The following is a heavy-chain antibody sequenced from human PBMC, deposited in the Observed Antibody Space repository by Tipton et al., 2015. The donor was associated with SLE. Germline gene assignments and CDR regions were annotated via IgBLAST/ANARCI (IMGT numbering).Heavy chain of an antibody. V-gene: IGHV4-61*09. CDR2: IYSSGTT. CDR3: ARGGMAAVSPSGRAVDS. CDR1: GASISSGPFY. D-gene: IGHD1-26*01. Sequence: TLSLTCTVSGASISSGPFYWSWIRQPAGKGLEWLGYIYSSGTTNNNPSLKSRVAISIDTSKSIFSLNVTSVTASDTAIYFCARGGMAAVSPSGRAVDSWGQGTLVTVSS. J-gene: IGHJ4*02.